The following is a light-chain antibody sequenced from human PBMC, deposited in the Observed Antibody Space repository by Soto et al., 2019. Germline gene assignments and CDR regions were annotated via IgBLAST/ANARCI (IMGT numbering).Light chain of an antibody. CDR2: WAS. J-gene: IGKJ1*01. Sequence: DILMTQSPDSLAVSLGERATIDCKSSQSVLYSSNNNNYLAWYQQKPGQPPKLLIYWASTRESGVPDRFSGSGSGTDFTLTISSLQAEDVAVYYCQQYYSTPQTFGQGTKVDIK. CDR1: QSVLYSSNNNNY. V-gene: IGKV4-1*01. CDR3: QQYYSTPQT.